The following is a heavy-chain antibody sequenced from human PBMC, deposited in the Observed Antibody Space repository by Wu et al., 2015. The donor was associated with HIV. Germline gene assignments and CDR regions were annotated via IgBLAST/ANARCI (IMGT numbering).Heavy chain of an antibody. D-gene: IGHD3-10*01. J-gene: IGHJ4*02. CDR3: ASGYYAPGSYFALAEISDW. V-gene: IGHV1-2*02. CDR1: GYSFADYY. CDR2: INPNSGGT. Sequence: QVQLVQSRAELKNLGASVKVSCKTSGYSFADYYMHWVRQAPGQGLEWVGWINPNSGGTNYAHKFQGRLTLTRDTSISTAYLELSRLTSEDTAVYYCASGYYAPGSYFALAEISDWWGQGTLVTVSS.